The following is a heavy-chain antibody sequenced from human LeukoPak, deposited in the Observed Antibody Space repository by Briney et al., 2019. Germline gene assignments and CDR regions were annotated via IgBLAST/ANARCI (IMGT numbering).Heavy chain of an antibody. CDR1: GFTFIRYA. D-gene: IGHD2-15*01. CDR2: ISGNGGAT. CDR3: AKRPIVAASGPYFFDY. Sequence: GGSLRLSCEASGFTFIRYAMNWVRQAPGKRLEWVSVISGNGGATYYADSVKGRFTISRDNAKNTLHLQMDSLRAEDAGVCYCAKRPIVAASGPYFFDYWGQGTLVAVSS. J-gene: IGHJ4*02. V-gene: IGHV3-23*01.